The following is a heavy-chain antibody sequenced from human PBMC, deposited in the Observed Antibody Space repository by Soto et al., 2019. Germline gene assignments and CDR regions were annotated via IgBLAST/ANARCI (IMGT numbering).Heavy chain of an antibody. V-gene: IGHV1-18*01. J-gene: IGHJ6*02. CDR1: GYTFTSYG. CDR2: IRVYNGNT. CDR3: ARALLPMDV. Sequence: QGQLVQSGAEVKEPGASVKVSCKASGYTFTSYGISWVRQAPGQGLEWMGWIRVYNGNTNYAQKLQGRVTMTTDTSTSTDYMELRSLRSDDTAVYYCARALLPMDVWGQGTTVTVSS.